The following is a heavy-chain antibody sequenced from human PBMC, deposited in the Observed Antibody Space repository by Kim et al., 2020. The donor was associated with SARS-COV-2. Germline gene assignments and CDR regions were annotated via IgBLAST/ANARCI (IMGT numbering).Heavy chain of an antibody. V-gene: IGHV3-30*02. Sequence: GSKKNTADSVKGRLTISRDNSKNTLYLQMNNLRAEDTAVYYCAKAEAYDYWGQGTLVTVSS. CDR2: GSKK. J-gene: IGHJ4*02. CDR3: AKAEAYDY.